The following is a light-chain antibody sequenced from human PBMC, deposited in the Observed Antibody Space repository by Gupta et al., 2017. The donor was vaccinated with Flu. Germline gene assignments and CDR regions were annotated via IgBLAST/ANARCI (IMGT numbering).Light chain of an antibody. Sequence: SSDIGNYNRVSWYQQPPGTVPKLIIYEVTNRPSGVPDRFSGSKSGNTASLTISGLQAEDEADYYCSSYTSSYTYVFGTGTKLTVL. CDR1: SSDIGNYNR. CDR3: SSYTSSYTYV. J-gene: IGLJ1*01. CDR2: EVT. V-gene: IGLV2-18*02.